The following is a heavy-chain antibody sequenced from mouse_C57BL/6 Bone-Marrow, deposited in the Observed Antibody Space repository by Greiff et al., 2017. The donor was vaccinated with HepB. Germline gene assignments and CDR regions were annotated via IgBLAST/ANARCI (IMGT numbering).Heavy chain of an antibody. CDR1: GYTFTDYY. V-gene: IGHV1-26*01. J-gene: IGHJ3*01. D-gene: IGHD2-4*01. Sequence: EVQLQQSGPELVKPGASVKISCKASGYTFTDYYMNWVKQSHGKSLEWIGDINPNNGGTSYNQKFKGKATLTVDKSSSTAYMELRSLTSEDSAVYYCARHWDYDSAWFAYWGQGTLVTVSA. CDR2: INPNNGGT. CDR3: ARHWDYDSAWFAY.